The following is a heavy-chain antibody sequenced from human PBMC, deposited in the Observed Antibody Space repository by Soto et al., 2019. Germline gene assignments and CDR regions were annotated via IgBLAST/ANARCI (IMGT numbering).Heavy chain of an antibody. V-gene: IGHV3-11*01. J-gene: IGHJ4*02. CDR2: FSNSGSTM. CDR3: ARDAGSGDHDSGYHYAFDY. D-gene: IGHD3-22*01. CDR1: GFTFSDYY. Sequence: GGSLRLSCAVSGFTFSDYYMSWIRQAPGKGLEWVSYFSNSGSTMFYADSVKGRFTISRDNAKNSVYLHMHSLRAEDTAVYYCARDAGSGDHDSGYHYAFDYWGQGTLVTVSS.